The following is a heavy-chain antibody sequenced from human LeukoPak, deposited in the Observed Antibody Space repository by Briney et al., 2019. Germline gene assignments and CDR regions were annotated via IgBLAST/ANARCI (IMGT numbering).Heavy chain of an antibody. Sequence: PSETLSLTCTASGGSISSGSYYWSWIRQPAGEGLEWIGRIYTSGSTNYNPSLKSRVTISVDTSKNQSSLKLSSVTAADTAVYYCAREIGRGTGTFDYWGQGTLVTVPS. CDR3: AREIGRGTGTFDY. CDR1: GGSISSGSYY. D-gene: IGHD3-10*01. CDR2: IYTSGST. J-gene: IGHJ4*02. V-gene: IGHV4-61*02.